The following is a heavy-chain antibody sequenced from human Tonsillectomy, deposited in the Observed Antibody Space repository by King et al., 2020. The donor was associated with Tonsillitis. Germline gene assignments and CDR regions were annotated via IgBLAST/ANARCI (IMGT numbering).Heavy chain of an antibody. V-gene: IGHV5-51*01. J-gene: IGHJ4*02. CDR3: ARLNQGRLRRLYNFDH. CDR1: GYTFINHW. CDR2: IYPSDSDT. D-gene: IGHD1-14*01. Sequence: QLVQSGAEVKKPGESLKISCKVSGYTFINHWIAWVRQMPGKGPEWMGIIYPSDSDTRYSPSFQGQVPIPVDKSITTAYLQWTSMKASDSAVYVCARLNQGRLRRLYNFDHGGQGSQVTVSS.